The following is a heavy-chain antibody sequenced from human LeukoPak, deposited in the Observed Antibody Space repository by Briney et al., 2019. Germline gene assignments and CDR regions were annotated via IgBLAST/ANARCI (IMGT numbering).Heavy chain of an antibody. D-gene: IGHD5-12*01. V-gene: IGHV5-51*01. CDR1: EYIFTSSW. CDR3: ARLDATRGGDY. Sequence: GESLKISCKGSEYIFTSSWIGWVRQMPGRGLEWMGIIFPGASETRYSPSFQGQVTMSADKSISTAYLQWSSLRASDTADYYCARLDATRGGDYWGQGTLVTVSS. CDR2: IFPGASET. J-gene: IGHJ4*02.